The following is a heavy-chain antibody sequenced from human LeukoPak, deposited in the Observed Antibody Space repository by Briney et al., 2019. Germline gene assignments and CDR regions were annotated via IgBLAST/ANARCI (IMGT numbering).Heavy chain of an antibody. CDR2: ISAYNGNT. CDR3: ARFVVVPAAINYYYYGMDV. J-gene: IGHJ6*02. V-gene: IGHV1-18*01. D-gene: IGHD2-2*01. Sequence: ASVKVSCKASGYTFTSYGISWVRQAPGQGLEWVGWISAYNGNTNYAQKLQGRVTMTTDTSTSTAYMELRSLRSDDTAVYYCARFVVVPAAINYYYYGMDVWGQGTTVTVSS. CDR1: GYTFTSYG.